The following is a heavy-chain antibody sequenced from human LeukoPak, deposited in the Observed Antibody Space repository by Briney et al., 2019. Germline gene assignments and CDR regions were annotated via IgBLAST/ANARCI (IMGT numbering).Heavy chain of an antibody. J-gene: IGHJ4*02. V-gene: IGHV3-74*01. Sequence: SGGSLRLSCAASGFTFSSYAMHWVRQAPGKGLVWVSRINGDGSSTTYADSVKGRFTISRDNAKNTLYLQMNSLRAEDTAVYYCARDRGQGYYLIDYWGQGTLVTVSS. CDR1: GFTFSSYA. D-gene: IGHD3-22*01. CDR2: INGDGSST. CDR3: ARDRGQGYYLIDY.